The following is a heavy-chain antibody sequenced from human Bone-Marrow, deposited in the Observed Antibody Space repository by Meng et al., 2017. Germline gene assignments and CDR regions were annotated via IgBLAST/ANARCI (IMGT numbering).Heavy chain of an antibody. J-gene: IGHJ4*02. V-gene: IGHV1-2*02. CDR2: INPTSGGT. CDR3: ARDGFRSVVVPAPVDY. D-gene: IGHD2-2*01. CDR1: GYTFTGYY. Sequence: ASVKVSCKASGYTFTGYYMHWVPQAPGQGLEWMGWINPTSGGTNYAQKFQGRVTMTRDTSISTAYMELSRLRSDDAAVYYCARDGFRSVVVPAPVDYWGQGTLVTVSS.